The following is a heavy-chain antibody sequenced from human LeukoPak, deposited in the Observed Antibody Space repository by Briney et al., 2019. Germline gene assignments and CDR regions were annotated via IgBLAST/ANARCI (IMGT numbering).Heavy chain of an antibody. D-gene: IGHD3-9*01. V-gene: IGHV4-39*07. CDR1: GGSISSSSSY. CDR2: IYYSGNT. CDR3: AREGTGLVIITASFDY. J-gene: IGHJ4*02. Sequence: SETLSLTCTVSGGSISSSSSYWGWIRQPPGKGLEWIGSIYYSGNTYYNPSLKSRVTISVGTSKNDFSLKLTSVTAADTAVYYCAREGTGLVIITASFDYWGQGILVTVSS.